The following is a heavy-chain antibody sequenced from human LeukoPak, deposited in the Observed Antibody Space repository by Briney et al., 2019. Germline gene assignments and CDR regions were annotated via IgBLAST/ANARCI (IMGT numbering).Heavy chain of an antibody. CDR1: GYSFTDYW. V-gene: IGHV5-51*01. D-gene: IGHD5-18*01. Sequence: GESLKISCKGSGYSFTDYWIGWVRQMPGKGLEWMGIIYPDDSNTKYSPSFQGLVTISADKSISTAYLQWSSLKASDTAMYYCAIFATAMVPPDYWGQGTLVTVSS. CDR3: AIFATAMVPPDY. J-gene: IGHJ4*02. CDR2: IYPDDSNT.